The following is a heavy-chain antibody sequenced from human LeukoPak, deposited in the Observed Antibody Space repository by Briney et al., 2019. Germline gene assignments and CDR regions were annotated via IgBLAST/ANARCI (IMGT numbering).Heavy chain of an antibody. Sequence: GASVKVSCKASGYSFTGYYLHWVRQAPGQGLEWMGWINTNSGGTNYAQKFQGRVTMTRDTSISTAYMDLSRLRSDDTAVYYCARTSGYCTPTSCSNFDFWGQGTLVTVSS. V-gene: IGHV1-2*02. CDR3: ARTSGYCTPTSCSNFDF. CDR1: GYSFTGYY. J-gene: IGHJ4*02. D-gene: IGHD2-2*03. CDR2: INTNSGGT.